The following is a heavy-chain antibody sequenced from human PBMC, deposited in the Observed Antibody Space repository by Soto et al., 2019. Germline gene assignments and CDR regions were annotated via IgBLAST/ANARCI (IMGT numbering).Heavy chain of an antibody. CDR2: ISWNSGSI. CDR1: GFTFDDYA. Sequence: PGGSLRLSCAASGFTFDDYAMHWVRQAPGKGLEWVSGISWNSGSIGYADSVKGRFTISRDNAKNSLYLQMNSLRAEDTALYYCAKDGLFGGDTYAFDIWGQGTMVTVSS. D-gene: IGHD3-16*01. CDR3: AKDGLFGGDTYAFDI. V-gene: IGHV3-9*01. J-gene: IGHJ3*02.